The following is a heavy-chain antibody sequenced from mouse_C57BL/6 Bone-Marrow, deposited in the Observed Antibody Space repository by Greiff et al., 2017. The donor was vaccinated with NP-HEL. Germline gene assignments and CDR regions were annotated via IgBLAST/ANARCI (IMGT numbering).Heavy chain of an antibody. CDR3: ASALIVITTVDFDY. CDR2: INPSNGGT. Sequence: QVQLQQPGTELVKPGASVKLSCKASGYTFTSYWMHWVKQRPGQGLEWIGNINPSNGGTNYNEKFKSKATLTVDKSSSTAYMQLSSLTSEDAAVYYCASALIVITTVDFDYWGQGTTLTVSS. CDR1: GYTFTSYW. J-gene: IGHJ2*01. V-gene: IGHV1-53*01. D-gene: IGHD1-1*01.